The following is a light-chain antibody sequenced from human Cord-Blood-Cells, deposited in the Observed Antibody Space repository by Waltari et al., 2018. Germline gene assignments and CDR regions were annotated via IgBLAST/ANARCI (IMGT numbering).Light chain of an antibody. J-gene: IGKJ2*01. CDR1: QSISSY. CDR3: QQSYSTPYT. V-gene: IGKV1-39*01. CDR2: AAS. Sequence: DIQMTQSPSSLSASVGDRVTITCRASQSISSYLNWYQQKPGKAPKLLIYAASSLQSGVPARFSGSGAGTDFTLTISSLQPEEFATYYCQQSYSTPYTFGHGTKLEI.